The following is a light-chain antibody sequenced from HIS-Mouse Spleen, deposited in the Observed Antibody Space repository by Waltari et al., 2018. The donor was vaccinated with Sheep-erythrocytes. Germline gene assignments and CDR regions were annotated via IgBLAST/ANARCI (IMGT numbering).Light chain of an antibody. V-gene: IGLV2-14*02. Sequence: QPALTQPASVSGSPGQSITISCTGTCIYLGSYNLVLWYQQHPGKAPKPMIYEGSKRPSGVSNRFSGSKTGNTASLTVSGLQADDEADYYCSLYAGSNSLVFGGGTKLTVL. J-gene: IGLJ3*02. CDR2: EGS. CDR3: SLYAGSNSLV. CDR1: CIYLGSYNL.